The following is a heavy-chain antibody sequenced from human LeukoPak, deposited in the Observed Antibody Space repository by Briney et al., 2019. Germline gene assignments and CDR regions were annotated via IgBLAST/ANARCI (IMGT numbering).Heavy chain of an antibody. J-gene: IGHJ6*02. CDR2: ISAYNGDT. D-gene: IGHD1-7*01. Sequence: ASVKVSCKASGYTFTSYGISWVRQAPGQGLEWMGWISAYNGDTNYAQKLQGRVTMTTDTSTSTAYMELRSLRSDDTAVYYCARDRGITGTSAGPYYYYYYGMDVWGQGTTVTVSS. V-gene: IGHV1-18*01. CDR1: GYTFTSYG. CDR3: ARDRGITGTSAGPYYYYYYGMDV.